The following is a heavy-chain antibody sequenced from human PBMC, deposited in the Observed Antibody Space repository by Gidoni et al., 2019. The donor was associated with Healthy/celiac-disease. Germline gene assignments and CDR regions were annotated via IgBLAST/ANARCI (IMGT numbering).Heavy chain of an antibody. CDR1: GGSLSSYY. Sequence: QVQLQESGPGLVKPSETLSLTCTVSGGSLSSYYWSWIRQPPGKGLEWSGYIYYSGSTNYNPSLKSRVTISVDTSKNQFSLKLSSVTAADTAVDYCARGPWGGNRIAARGWWYFDLWGRGTLVTVSS. V-gene: IGHV4-59*08. CDR3: ARGPWGGNRIAARGWWYFDL. CDR2: IYYSGST. J-gene: IGHJ2*01. D-gene: IGHD6-6*01.